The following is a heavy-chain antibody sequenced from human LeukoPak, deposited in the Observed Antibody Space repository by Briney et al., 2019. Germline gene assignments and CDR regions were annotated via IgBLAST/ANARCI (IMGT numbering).Heavy chain of an antibody. CDR1: GYSISSGYY. CDR2: IYHSGST. Sequence: SETLSLTCTVSGYSISSGYYWGWIRQPPGKGLEWIGSIYHSGSTYYNPSLKSRVTISVDTSKDQFSLKLSSVTAADTAVCYCARDHYESWFDPWGQGTLVTVSS. D-gene: IGHD4-17*01. CDR3: ARDHYESWFDP. J-gene: IGHJ5*02. V-gene: IGHV4-38-2*02.